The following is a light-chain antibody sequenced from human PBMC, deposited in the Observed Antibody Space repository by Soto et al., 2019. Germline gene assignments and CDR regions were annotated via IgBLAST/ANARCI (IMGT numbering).Light chain of an antibody. CDR1: RGHSSYI. CDR2: LEGSGDY. J-gene: IGLJ3*02. Sequence: QSVLTQSSSASASLGSSVKLTCTLSRGHSSYIIAWHQQQPGKAPRFLMKLEGSGDYNKGSGVPDRFSGSSSGADRYLTISNLQFEDEADYYCETWDSNTWVFGGGTQLTVL. CDR3: ETWDSNTWV. V-gene: IGLV4-60*02.